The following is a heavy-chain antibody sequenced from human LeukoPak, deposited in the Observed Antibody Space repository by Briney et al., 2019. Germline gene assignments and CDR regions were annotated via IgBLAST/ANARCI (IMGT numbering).Heavy chain of an antibody. D-gene: IGHD3-10*01. Sequence: GESLKISCKGSGYSSTTYCIGWVRQMPGKGLEWMGVICPRDSHTRYSPSLQGQVTISVYTSITTAYLQWSSRKASDTGMYYCARHLVPGLSSAFDIWGQGTMVTVSS. CDR1: GYSSTTYC. V-gene: IGHV5-51*01. J-gene: IGHJ3*02. CDR2: ICPRDSHT. CDR3: ARHLVPGLSSAFDI.